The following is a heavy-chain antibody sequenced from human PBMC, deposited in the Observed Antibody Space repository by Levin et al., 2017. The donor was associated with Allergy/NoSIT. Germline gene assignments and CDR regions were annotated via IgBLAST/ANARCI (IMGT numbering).Heavy chain of an antibody. Sequence: PGGSLRLSCAASGFTFSSYAMHWVRQAPGKGLEWVAVISYDGSNKYYADSVKGRFTISRDNSKNTLYLQMNSLRAEDTAVYYCARDFSGWYGGLDYWGQGTLVTVSS. J-gene: IGHJ4*02. CDR3: ARDFSGWYGGLDY. CDR1: GFTFSSYA. D-gene: IGHD6-19*01. CDR2: ISYDGSNK. V-gene: IGHV3-30-3*01.